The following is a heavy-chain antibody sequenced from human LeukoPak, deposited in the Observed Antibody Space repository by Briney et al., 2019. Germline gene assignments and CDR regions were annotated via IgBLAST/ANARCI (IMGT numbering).Heavy chain of an antibody. CDR2: INPNSGGT. D-gene: IGHD2-21*02. V-gene: IGHV1-2*02. CDR1: GYTFTGYY. Sequence: ASVKVSCKASGYTFTGYYMHWVRQAPGQGFEWMGWINPNSGGTNYAQKFQGRVTMTRDTSISTAYMELSSLRSDDTAVYYCARGYCSGDCFTLFDYWGQGTLVTVSS. CDR3: ARGYCSGDCFTLFDY. J-gene: IGHJ4*02.